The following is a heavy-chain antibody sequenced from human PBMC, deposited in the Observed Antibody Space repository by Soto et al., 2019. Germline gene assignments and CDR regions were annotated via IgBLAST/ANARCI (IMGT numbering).Heavy chain of an antibody. V-gene: IGHV5-51*01. Sequence: GESLKISCKGSGYSFTSYWIAWGRQMPGKGLEWMAIINPGDSKTKYSPSFQGQVTISADESINTAYLQWSSLKASDTAMYYCARHATYYAILSGYYFDYWGQGTQVTVSS. D-gene: IGHD3-9*01. CDR2: INPGDSKT. J-gene: IGHJ4*02. CDR3: ARHATYYAILSGYYFDY. CDR1: GYSFTSYW.